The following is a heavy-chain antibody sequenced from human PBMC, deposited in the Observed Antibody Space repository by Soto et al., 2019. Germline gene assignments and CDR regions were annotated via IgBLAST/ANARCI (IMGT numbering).Heavy chain of an antibody. CDR3: TSKFGQFLADAFDL. V-gene: IGHV4-4*02. J-gene: IGHJ3*01. D-gene: IGHD3-16*01. CDR1: DESINRSYW. CDR2: IYHSGST. Sequence: SETLSLTCAVSDESINRSYWWSWVRQLPGKGLEWIGEIYHSGSTIYNPSLQSRVTLSVDKSKNEFSLKMSSVTDADTAWYYCTSKFGQFLADAFDLWGQGT.